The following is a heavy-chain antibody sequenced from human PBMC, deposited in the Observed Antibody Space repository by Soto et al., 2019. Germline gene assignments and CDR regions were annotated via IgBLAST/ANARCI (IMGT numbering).Heavy chain of an antibody. Sequence: GGCLRLSCAASGFTFSNAWMNWVRQAPGKGLEWVGRIKSKTDGGTTDYAAPVKGRFTISRDDSKNTLYLQMNSLKTEDTAVYYCTTGGWDYYYGMDVWGQGTTVTVSS. CDR1: GFTFSNAW. V-gene: IGHV3-15*07. CDR3: TTGGWDYYYGMDV. D-gene: IGHD1-26*01. J-gene: IGHJ6*02. CDR2: IKSKTDGGTT.